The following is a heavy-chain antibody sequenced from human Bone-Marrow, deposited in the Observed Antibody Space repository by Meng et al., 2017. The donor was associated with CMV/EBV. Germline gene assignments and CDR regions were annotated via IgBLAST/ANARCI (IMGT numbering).Heavy chain of an antibody. D-gene: IGHD2-15*01. Sequence: FYMSWIRQATGKGLEWVSYISPNDRTKYYADSVKGRFTISRENGLNSVYLEMNSLRAEDTAVYYCANSFRYCSGGSCFSGGDFDSWGQGTLVTVSS. CDR1: FY. J-gene: IGHJ4*02. V-gene: IGHV3-11*01. CDR2: ISPNDRTK. CDR3: ANSFRYCSGGSCFSGGDFDS.